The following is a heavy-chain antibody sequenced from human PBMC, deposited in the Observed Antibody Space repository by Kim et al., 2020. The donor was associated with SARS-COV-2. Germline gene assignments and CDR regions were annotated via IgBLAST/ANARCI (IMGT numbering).Heavy chain of an antibody. CDR2: IYTSGST. J-gene: IGHJ4*02. V-gene: IGHV4-61*02. Sequence: SETLSLTCTVSGGSISSGSYYWSWIRQPAGKGLEWIGRIYTSGSTNYNPSLKSRVTISVDTSKNQFSLKLSSVTAADTAVYYCARLSSWAEYFDYWGQGTLVTVSS. D-gene: IGHD6-13*01. CDR3: ARLSSWAEYFDY. CDR1: GGSISSGSYY.